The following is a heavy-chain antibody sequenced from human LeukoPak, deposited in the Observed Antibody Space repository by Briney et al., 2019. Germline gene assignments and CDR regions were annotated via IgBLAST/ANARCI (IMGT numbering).Heavy chain of an antibody. Sequence: ASVKVSCKASGYTFTSHGISWVRQAPGQGLEWMGWISTYNGNTNYAQKLQGRVTMTTDTSTSTAYMELRSLRSDDTAVYYCARVSPYCGGDCYSARDTNYYYYYMDVWGKGTTVTISS. D-gene: IGHD2-21*02. V-gene: IGHV1-18*01. J-gene: IGHJ6*03. CDR1: GYTFTSHG. CDR2: ISTYNGNT. CDR3: ARVSPYCGGDCYSARDTNYYYYYMDV.